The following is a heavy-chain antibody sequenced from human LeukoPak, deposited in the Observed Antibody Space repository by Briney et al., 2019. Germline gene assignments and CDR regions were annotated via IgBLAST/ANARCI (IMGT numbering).Heavy chain of an antibody. CDR3: VRRGSRSY. CDR2: ISSGANSI. J-gene: IGHJ4*02. CDR1: GFIFSDYY. D-gene: IGHD3-16*02. Sequence: KPGGSLRLSCAASGFIFSDYYMSWFRQAPGKGLEWISFISSGANSIYYADSVKGRFTISRDNAKNSLYLQMNSLRVDDTAVYYCVRRGSRSYWGQGTLVTVSS. V-gene: IGHV3-11*01.